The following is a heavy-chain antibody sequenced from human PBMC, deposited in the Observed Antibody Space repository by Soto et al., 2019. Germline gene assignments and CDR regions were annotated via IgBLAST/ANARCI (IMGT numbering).Heavy chain of an antibody. V-gene: IGHV6-1*01. J-gene: IGHJ6*03. CDR3: ARSPNKGIISYYYYYYMDV. D-gene: IGHD1-20*01. CDR1: GDSVSSNSAA. Sequence: PSQPLSLTCAISGDSVSSNSAAWNWIRQSPSRGLEWLGRTYYRSKWYNDYAVSVKSRITINPDTSKNHFSLQLNSVTPEDTAVYYCARSPNKGIISYYYYYYMDVWGKGTTVTVSS. CDR2: TYYRSKWYN.